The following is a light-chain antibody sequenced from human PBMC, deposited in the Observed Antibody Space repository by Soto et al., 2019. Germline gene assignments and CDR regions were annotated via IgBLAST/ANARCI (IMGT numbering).Light chain of an antibody. V-gene: IGKV1-8*01. J-gene: IGKJ1*01. CDR2: AAS. CDR1: QRIGSY. CDR3: QQYYSYPRT. Sequence: AIRMTQSPSSFSASTGDRVTITCRASQRIGSYLAWYQQKPGKAPKLLIYAASTLQSGVPSRFSGSGSGTDFTLTISCLQSEDFATYYCQQYYSYPRTFGQGTKVDIK.